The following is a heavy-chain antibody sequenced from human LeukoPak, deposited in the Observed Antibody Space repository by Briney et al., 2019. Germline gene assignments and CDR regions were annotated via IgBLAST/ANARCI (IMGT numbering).Heavy chain of an antibody. V-gene: IGHV3-7*01. CDR2: IKQDGSEK. CDR3: ARETTLRFLEWFLNAFDI. J-gene: IGHJ3*02. CDR1: GFTFSSYA. Sequence: GGSLRLSCAASGFTFSSYAMNWVRQAPGKGLEWVANIKQDGSEKYYVDSVKGRFTISRDNAKNSLYLQMNSLRAEDTAVYYCARETTLRFLEWFLNAFDIWGQGTMVTVSS. D-gene: IGHD3-3*01.